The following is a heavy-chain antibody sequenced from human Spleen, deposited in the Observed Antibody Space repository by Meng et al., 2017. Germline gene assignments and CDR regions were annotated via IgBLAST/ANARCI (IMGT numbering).Heavy chain of an antibody. J-gene: IGHJ4*02. V-gene: IGHV4-34*01. Sequence: QVQLHQWCAGLVKPSVTLFLTCVVSGGSFSDYYWSWIRHPPSKGLDWIGEINHSGSTNYNPSLERRATISVDTSQNNLSLKLSSETAADSAVYYCARGPTTMAHDFDYWGQGTLVTVSS. CDR3: ARGPTTMAHDFDY. CDR2: INHSGST. D-gene: IGHD4-11*01. CDR1: GGSFSDYY.